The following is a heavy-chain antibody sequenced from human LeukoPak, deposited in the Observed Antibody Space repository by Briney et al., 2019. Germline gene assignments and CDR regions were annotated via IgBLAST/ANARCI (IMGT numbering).Heavy chain of an antibody. D-gene: IGHD4-17*01. CDR2: IYYSGST. Sequence: PSETLSLTCTVSGGSISSYYWSWIRQPPGKGLEWIGYIYYSGSTNYNPSLKSRVTISVDTSENQFSLKLSSVTAADTAVYYCARVSYGDYVYYYYYYMDVWGKGTTVTVSS. J-gene: IGHJ6*03. CDR1: GGSISSYY. CDR3: ARVSYGDYVYYYYYYMDV. V-gene: IGHV4-59*01.